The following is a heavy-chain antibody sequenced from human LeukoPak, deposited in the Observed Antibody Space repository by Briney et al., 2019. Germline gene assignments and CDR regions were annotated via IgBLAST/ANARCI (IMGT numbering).Heavy chain of an antibody. CDR2: ISSSSSTI. Sequence: AGGSLSLSCAASGFTFSSYEMNWVRQAPGKGLEWVSYISSSSSTIYYADSVKGRFTISRDNAKNSLYLQMNSLRAEDTAVYYCARALYYYGSGRWYHGMDVWGQGTTVTVSS. D-gene: IGHD3-10*01. CDR1: GFTFSSYE. CDR3: ARALYYYGSGRWYHGMDV. V-gene: IGHV3-48*03. J-gene: IGHJ6*02.